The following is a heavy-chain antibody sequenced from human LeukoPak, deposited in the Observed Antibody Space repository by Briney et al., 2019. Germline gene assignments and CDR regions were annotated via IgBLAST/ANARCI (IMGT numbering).Heavy chain of an antibody. CDR2: ISGSGGST. V-gene: IGHV3-23*01. D-gene: IGHD6-6*01. J-gene: IGHJ4*02. CDR1: GFTFSSYA. CDR3: AKGHSSSGFFDY. Sequence: GGSLRLSCAASGFTFSSYAMSWVRQAPGKGLEWVSGISGSGGSTYSADSVKGRFTISRDNSKNTLYLQMNSLRAEDTAIYYCAKGHSSSGFFDYWGQGTLVTVSS.